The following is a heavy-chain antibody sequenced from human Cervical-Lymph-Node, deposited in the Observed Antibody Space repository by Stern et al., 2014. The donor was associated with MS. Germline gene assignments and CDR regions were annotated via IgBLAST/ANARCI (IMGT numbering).Heavy chain of an antibody. J-gene: IGHJ1*01. CDR1: GFSLSTSGVG. V-gene: IGHV2-5*02. D-gene: IGHD2-2*01. CDR3: ALLPPARVPAAMPYFQH. Sequence: QVTLKESGPTLVKPTQTLTLTCTFSGFSLSTSGVGVGWIRQPPGKALEWLAFISWDDDKRYSPSLKSRLTITKDTSKNQVVLTMTNMDPVDTATYYCALLPPARVPAAMPYFQHWGQGTLVTVSS. CDR2: ISWDDDK.